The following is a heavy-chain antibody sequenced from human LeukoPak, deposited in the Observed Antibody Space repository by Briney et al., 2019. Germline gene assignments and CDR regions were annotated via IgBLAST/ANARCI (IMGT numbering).Heavy chain of an antibody. V-gene: IGHV3-7*01. J-gene: IGHJ4*02. CDR2: IERDGSDK. Sequence: GGSLRLSCAASGFTFSGYWVSWVRQAPGKGLEWVANIERDGSDKYYVNSVKGRFTISRDNTKNTLYLQMNSLRTEDSALYYCVVDLSGSADYWGQGTLVTVSS. CDR1: GFTFSGYW. CDR3: VVDLSGSADY. D-gene: IGHD3-10*01.